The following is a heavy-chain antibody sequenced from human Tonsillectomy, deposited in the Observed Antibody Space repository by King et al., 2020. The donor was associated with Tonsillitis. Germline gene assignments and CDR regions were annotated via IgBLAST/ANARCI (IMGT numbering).Heavy chain of an antibody. V-gene: IGHV3-23*04. CDR3: AKQNSGVNSADSFDY. J-gene: IGHJ4*02. Sequence: DVQLVESGGGWVQPGGSLRLSCAASGFTFSSYAMSWVRQAPGKGLEWVSAVSGSGGSPYYADSVKGRFTISRDNSKNTLSLQMNSLRAEDTAVYYCAKQNSGVNSADSFDYWGQGTRVIVSS. CDR2: VSGSGGSP. D-gene: IGHD4-23*01. CDR1: GFTFSSYA.